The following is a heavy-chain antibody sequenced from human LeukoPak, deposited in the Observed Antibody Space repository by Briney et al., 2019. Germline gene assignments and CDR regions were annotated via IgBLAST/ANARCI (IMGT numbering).Heavy chain of an antibody. CDR3: AKDAFSGIVVGGHFDF. CDR1: GFTFNDYG. J-gene: IGHJ4*02. V-gene: IGHV3-30*18. D-gene: IGHD2-2*01. Sequence: GGSLRLSCAASGFTFNDYGMHWVRQAPGQGLEWVAIISYDGSDKSYADSVKGRFTISRDNSRDTLYLDMNSLRLEDTAVYYCAKDAFSGIVVGGHFDFWGQGTLVTVSS. CDR2: ISYDGSDK.